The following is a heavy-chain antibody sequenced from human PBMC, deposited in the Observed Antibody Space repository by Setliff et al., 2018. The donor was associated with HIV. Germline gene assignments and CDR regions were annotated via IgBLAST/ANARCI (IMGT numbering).Heavy chain of an antibody. D-gene: IGHD6-13*01. CDR1: GGSFDMHT. V-gene: IGHV1-69*08. Sequence: ASVKVSCKTSGGSFDMHTISWVRQAPGQGLEFVGRIIPIIDTTNYAQKFQGRVTITAGKSANTTYMELRSLRSEDTAIYYCATMSRSSRNWAIFDYWGQGVLVTVSS. CDR3: ATMSRSSRNWAIFDY. J-gene: IGHJ4*02. CDR2: IIPIIDTT.